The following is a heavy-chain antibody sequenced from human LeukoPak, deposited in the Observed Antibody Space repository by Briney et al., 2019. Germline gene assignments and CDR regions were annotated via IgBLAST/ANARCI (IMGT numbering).Heavy chain of an antibody. CDR2: INHSGNT. D-gene: IGHD5-18*01. V-gene: IGHV4-34*01. CDR1: GGSFSDYY. J-gene: IGHJ4*02. CDR3: ARGLRRYSKAFPFDY. Sequence: PSQTLSLTCAVYGGSFSDYYWSWISQPPGKGLEWNGEINHSGNTIYNPSLKSRVTISVDTSKNQFSLRLSSVTAADTTVYYCARGLRRYSKAFPFDYWGQGTLVTVSS.